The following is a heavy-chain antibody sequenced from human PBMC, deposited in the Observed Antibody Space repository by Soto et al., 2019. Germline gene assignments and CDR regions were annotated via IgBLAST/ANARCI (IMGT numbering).Heavy chain of an antibody. J-gene: IGHJ4*02. CDR2: ISGSGGST. Sequence: GGSLRLSCAASGFTFSSYVMSWVRQAPGKGLEWVSAISGSGGSTYYADSVKGRFTISRDNSKNTLYLQMNSLRAEDTAVYYCAKIPAYSSGWYDYWGQGTLVTVSS. V-gene: IGHV3-23*01. D-gene: IGHD6-19*01. CDR3: AKIPAYSSGWYDY. CDR1: GFTFSSYV.